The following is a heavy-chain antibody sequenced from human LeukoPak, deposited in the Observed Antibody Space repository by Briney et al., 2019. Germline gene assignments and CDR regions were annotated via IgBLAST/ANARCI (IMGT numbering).Heavy chain of an antibody. J-gene: IGHJ6*03. Sequence: PGGSLRLSCTASGFTFSTYGMHWVRQAPGKGLEWVAVIRHDGSNKYHADKVKGRFTISRDNSMNTLYLQMNSLRAEDTAVYYCARASLPSGYLGRPNDNHYYYMDAWGKGTTVTVSS. CDR3: ARASLPSGYLGRPNDNHYYYMDA. CDR2: IRHDGSNK. V-gene: IGHV3-33*01. D-gene: IGHD3-22*01. CDR1: GFTFSTYG.